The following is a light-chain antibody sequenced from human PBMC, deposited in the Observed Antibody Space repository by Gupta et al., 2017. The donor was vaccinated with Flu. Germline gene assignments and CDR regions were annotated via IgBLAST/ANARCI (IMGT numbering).Light chain of an antibody. CDR1: QVIRND. J-gene: IGKJ1*01. Sequence: AIQLTQSPSSLSASVGDSVAITCRASQVIRNDLGWYQQKPGKAPKLLIYGASTLQSGVPSRFSGSGSDTEFTLTISSLQPEDFATYYCQQDNNYPWTFGQGTKVEI. V-gene: IGKV1-6*01. CDR2: GAS. CDR3: QQDNNYPWT.